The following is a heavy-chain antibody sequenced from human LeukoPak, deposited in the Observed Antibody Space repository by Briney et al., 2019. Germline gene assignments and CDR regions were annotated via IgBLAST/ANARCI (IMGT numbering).Heavy chain of an antibody. V-gene: IGHV4-59*01. CDR1: GGSISSYY. Sequence: SETLSLTCTVSGGSISSYYWSRIRQPPGKGLEWIGYIYYSGSTNYNPSLKSRVTISVDTSKNQFSLKLSSVTAADTAVYYCARGIAVAGTPYPYFDYWGQGTLVTVSS. CDR3: ARGIAVAGTPYPYFDY. CDR2: IYYSGST. J-gene: IGHJ4*02. D-gene: IGHD6-19*01.